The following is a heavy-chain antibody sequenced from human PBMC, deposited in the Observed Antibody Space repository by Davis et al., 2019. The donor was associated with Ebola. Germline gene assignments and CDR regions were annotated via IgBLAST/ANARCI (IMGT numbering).Heavy chain of an antibody. V-gene: IGHV1-3*01. CDR3: ARAPAWYSSSWGTCDY. CDR1: GYTFTSYA. J-gene: IGHJ4*02. Sequence: ASVKVSCKASGYTFTSYAMHWVRQAPGQRLEWMGWINAGNGNTKYSQKFQGRVTITRDTSASTAYMELSSLRSEDTAVYYCARAPAWYSSSWGTCDYWGQGTLVTVSS. D-gene: IGHD6-13*01. CDR2: INAGNGNT.